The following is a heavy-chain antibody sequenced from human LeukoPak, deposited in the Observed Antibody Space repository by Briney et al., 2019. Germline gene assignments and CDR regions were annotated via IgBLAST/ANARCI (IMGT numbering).Heavy chain of an antibody. D-gene: IGHD3-3*01. V-gene: IGHV3-30-3*01. J-gene: IGHJ4*02. CDR1: GFTFSSYA. Sequence: GGSLRLSCAASGFTFSSYAMHWVRQAPGKGLEWVAVISYDGSNKYYADSVKGRFTISRDNSKNTLYLQMNSRRDGHTAVYYCAKGNYDFLSGYPGLSYFDYWGQGTLVTVSS. CDR2: ISYDGSNK. CDR3: AKGNYDFLSGYPGLSYFDY.